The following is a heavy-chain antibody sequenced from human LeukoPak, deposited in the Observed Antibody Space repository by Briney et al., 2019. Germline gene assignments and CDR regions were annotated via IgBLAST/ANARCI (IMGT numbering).Heavy chain of an antibody. CDR3: ARVPIVVVPAAFYYYMDV. CDR1: GYTFTSYG. J-gene: IGHJ6*03. D-gene: IGHD2-2*01. V-gene: IGHV1-18*01. CDR2: ISAYNGNT. Sequence: ASVKVSCKASGYTFTSYGISWVLQAPGQGLEWMGWISAYNGNTNYAQKLQGRVTMTTDTSTSTAYMELRSLRSDDTAVYYCARVPIVVVPAAFYYYMDVWGKGTTVTVSS.